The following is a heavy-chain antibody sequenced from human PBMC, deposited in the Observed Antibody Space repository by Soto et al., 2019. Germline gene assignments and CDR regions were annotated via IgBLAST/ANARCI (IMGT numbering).Heavy chain of an antibody. CDR1: GGTFSSYA. CDR3: ARDSRYYYDSSGYYPPYYYGMDV. Sequence: SVKVSCKASGGTFSSYAISWVRQAPGQGLEWMGGIIPTFGTANYAQKFQGRVTITADESTSTAYMELSSLRSEDTAVYYCARDSRYYYDSSGYYPPYYYGMDVWGQGTTVTVSS. V-gene: IGHV1-69*13. D-gene: IGHD3-22*01. CDR2: IIPTFGTA. J-gene: IGHJ6*02.